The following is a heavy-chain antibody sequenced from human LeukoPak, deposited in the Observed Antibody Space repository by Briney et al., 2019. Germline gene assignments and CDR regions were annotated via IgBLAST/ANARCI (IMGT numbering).Heavy chain of an antibody. CDR3: ARALSLISSGEDQGRDI. Sequence: ASVKVSCKASGYTFTSYGISWVRQAPGQGLEWMGWISAYNGNTNYAQKLQGRVTMTTDTSTSTAYMELRSLRSDDTAVYYCARALSLISSGEDQGRDIWGQGTMVTVSS. CDR2: ISAYNGNT. J-gene: IGHJ3*02. CDR1: GYTFTSYG. V-gene: IGHV1-18*01. D-gene: IGHD6-19*01.